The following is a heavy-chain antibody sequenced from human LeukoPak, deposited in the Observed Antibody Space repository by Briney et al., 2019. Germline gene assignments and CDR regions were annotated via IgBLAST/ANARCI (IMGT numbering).Heavy chain of an antibody. D-gene: IGHD3-10*01. V-gene: IGHV3-23*01. Sequence: GGSLRLSCAASGFTFSSYAMSWVRQAPGKGLEWVSAISGSGGSTYYADSVKGRFTISRDNSKNTLYLQMNSLRAEDTAVYYCASSAPYGSGSYYNVDYWGQGTLVTVSS. CDR1: GFTFSSYA. CDR2: ISGSGGST. CDR3: ASSAPYGSGSYYNVDY. J-gene: IGHJ4*02.